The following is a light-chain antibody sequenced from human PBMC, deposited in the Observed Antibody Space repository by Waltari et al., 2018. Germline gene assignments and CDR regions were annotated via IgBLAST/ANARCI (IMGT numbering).Light chain of an antibody. V-gene: IGLV1-51*01. Sequence: QSVLTQPPSVSATPGQKVTIPCSGSSSNIGSEYVFWYHQVPGTAPKLLLSKNYQRPSGLPDRFSGSKSGTSATLDITGLQTGDEAHYYCGTWDNTLSAHVFGPGTEVTVL. CDR2: KNY. J-gene: IGLJ1*01. CDR3: GTWDNTLSAHV. CDR1: SSNIGSEY.